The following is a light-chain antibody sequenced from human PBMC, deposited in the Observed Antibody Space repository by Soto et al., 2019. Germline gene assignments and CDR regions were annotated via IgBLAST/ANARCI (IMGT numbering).Light chain of an antibody. CDR3: QQLKSYPVT. Sequence: DIQLTQSPSFLSASVGDRVTITCRASQGISSYLAWYQQEPGKAPKPLIYAASTLQSGVPSRFSGGGSVTEFTLTFSSLQPEDFATYYCQQLKSYPVTFGRGTKVEIK. CDR1: QGISSY. CDR2: AAS. V-gene: IGKV1-9*01. J-gene: IGKJ4*01.